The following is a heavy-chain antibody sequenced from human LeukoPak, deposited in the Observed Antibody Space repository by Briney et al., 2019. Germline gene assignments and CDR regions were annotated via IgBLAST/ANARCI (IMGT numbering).Heavy chain of an antibody. D-gene: IGHD5-24*01. V-gene: IGHV1-69*05. Sequence: ASVKVSCKASGGTFSSYAISWVRQAPGQGLEWMGGIIPIFGTANYAQKFQGRVTITTDESTSTAYMELSSLRSEDTAVYYCARVCRDGYLMDYWGQGTLATVSS. CDR3: ARVCRDGYLMDY. CDR1: GGTFSSYA. J-gene: IGHJ4*02. CDR2: IIPIFGTA.